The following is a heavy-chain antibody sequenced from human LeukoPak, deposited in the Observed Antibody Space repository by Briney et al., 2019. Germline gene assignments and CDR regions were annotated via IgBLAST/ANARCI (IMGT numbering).Heavy chain of an antibody. CDR3: ASGAAAGTFSIGY. V-gene: IGHV1-46*01. J-gene: IGHJ4*02. D-gene: IGHD6-13*01. CDR2: INPSGGGT. CDR1: EYTFTSYY. Sequence: ASVKVSCKASEYTFTSYYMHWVRQAPGQGLEWMGIINPSGGGTSYSQKFQGRVTMTTDTSTSTLHMELSSLRSEDTAVYYCASGAAAGTFSIGYWGQGTLLTVSS.